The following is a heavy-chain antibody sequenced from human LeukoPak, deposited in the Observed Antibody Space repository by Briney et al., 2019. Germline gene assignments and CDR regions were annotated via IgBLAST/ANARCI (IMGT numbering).Heavy chain of an antibody. V-gene: IGHV4-31*03. J-gene: IGHJ4*02. Sequence: SETLSLTCTVSGGSSSSGGYYWTLIRQHTGKGLEWIGYIYYSGSTHYNPSLKSRVSISVDTSKNQFSLHLRSVTAADTAVYYCARSRGSYEENFDCWGQGNLVTVSS. CDR1: GGSSSSGGYY. CDR2: IYYSGST. D-gene: IGHD2-15*01. CDR3: ARSRGSYEENFDC.